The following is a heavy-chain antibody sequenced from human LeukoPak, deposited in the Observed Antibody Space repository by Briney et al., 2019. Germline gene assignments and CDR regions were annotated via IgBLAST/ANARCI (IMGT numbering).Heavy chain of an antibody. D-gene: IGHD1-14*01. V-gene: IGHV4-59*01. Sequence: SETLSLTCAVYGGSFSGYYWSWIRQPPGKGLEWIGYIYYSGSTNYNPSLESRITISVDTSKNQFSLKLSSVTAADTAVYYCARSYNWNHGVGYWGQGTLVTVSS. CDR3: ARSYNWNHGVGY. CDR1: GGSFSGYY. J-gene: IGHJ4*02. CDR2: IYYSGST.